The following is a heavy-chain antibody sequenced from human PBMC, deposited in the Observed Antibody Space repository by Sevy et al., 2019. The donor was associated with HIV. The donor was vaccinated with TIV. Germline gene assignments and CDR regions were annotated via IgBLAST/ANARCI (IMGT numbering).Heavy chain of an antibody. V-gene: IGHV5-51*01. CDR3: ARGARGTLPSYYYYPMDV. CDR2: IYPGDSDT. CDR1: GYRSTDYW. J-gene: IGHJ6*02. D-gene: IGHD1-1*01. Sequence: GESLKISCKASGYRSTDYWIGWVRQMPGKGLEWMGIIYPGDSDTTYSPSFQGQVTISVDKSINTAYLQWSSLKASDTAIFYCARGARGTLPSYYYYPMDVWGQGTTVTVSS.